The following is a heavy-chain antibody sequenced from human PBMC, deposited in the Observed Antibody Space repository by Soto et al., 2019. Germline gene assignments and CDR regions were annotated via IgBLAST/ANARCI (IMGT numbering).Heavy chain of an antibody. V-gene: IGHV4-59*01. D-gene: IGHD6-13*01. CDR2: IYYSGST. CDR1: GGSISSYY. CDR3: ARDLRIAAVRSRWFDP. Sequence: SETLSLTCTVSGGSISSYYWSWIRQPPGKGLEWIGYIYYSGSTNYNPSLKSRVTISVDTSKNQFSLKLSSVTAADTAVYYCARDLRIAAVRSRWFDPWGQGTLVTAPQ. J-gene: IGHJ5*02.